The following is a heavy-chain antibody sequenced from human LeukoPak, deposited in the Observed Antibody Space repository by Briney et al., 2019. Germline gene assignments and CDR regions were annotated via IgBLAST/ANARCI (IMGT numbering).Heavy chain of an antibody. CDR1: GFTFSSYA. CDR3: AKDRKQQLGDYYYYMDV. V-gene: IGHV3-23*01. Sequence: PGGSLRLSCAASGFTFSSYAMSWVRQAPGKGLEWVSAISGSGGSTYYADSVKGRFTISRDNSKNTLYLQMNSLRAEDTAVYYCAKDRKQQLGDYYYYMDVWGKGTTVTVSS. D-gene: IGHD6-13*01. J-gene: IGHJ6*03. CDR2: ISGSGGST.